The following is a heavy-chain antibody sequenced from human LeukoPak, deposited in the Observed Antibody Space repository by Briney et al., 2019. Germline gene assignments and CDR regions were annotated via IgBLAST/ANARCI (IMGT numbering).Heavy chain of an antibody. CDR1: GGSISSSSYY. CDR2: INHSGST. D-gene: IGHD6-13*01. CDR3: ARTPIAAAAPPPE. V-gene: IGHV4-39*01. J-gene: IGHJ4*02. Sequence: PSETLSLTRTVSGGSISSSSYYWGWIRQPPGKGLEWIGEINHSGSTNYNPSLKSRVTISVDTSKNQFSLKLSSVTAADTAVYYCARTPIAAAAPPPEWGQGTLVTVSS.